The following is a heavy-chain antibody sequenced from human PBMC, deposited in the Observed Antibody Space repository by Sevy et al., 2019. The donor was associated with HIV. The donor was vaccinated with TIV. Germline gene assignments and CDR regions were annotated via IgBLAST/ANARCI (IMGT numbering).Heavy chain of an antibody. V-gene: IGHV3-7*01. CDR1: GFTFSSYS. J-gene: IGHJ4*02. Sequence: GGSLRLSCAASGFTFSSYSMSWVRQAPGKGLEWVATMKQDGSEKYYVDSVKGRFTISRDNARNSLYLQINSLRAEDTGRYYCVREGLGGYSYSLDCWGQGTLVTVSS. CDR2: MKQDGSEK. CDR3: VREGLGGYSYSLDC. D-gene: IGHD5-18*01.